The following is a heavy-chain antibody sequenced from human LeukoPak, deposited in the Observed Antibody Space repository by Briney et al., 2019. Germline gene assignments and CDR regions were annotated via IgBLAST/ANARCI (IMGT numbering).Heavy chain of an antibody. D-gene: IGHD2-2*01. V-gene: IGHV4-34*01. CDR1: GGSFNGYY. J-gene: IGHJ4*02. CDR2: INHSGST. Sequence: SETLSLTCAVYGGSFNGYYWSWIRQPPGKGLEWIGEINHSGSTNYNPSLKSRVTISVDTSKNQFSLKLSSVTAADTAVYYCARRSLGYCSSTSCRKGDYWGQGTLVTVSP. CDR3: ARRSLGYCSSTSCRKGDY.